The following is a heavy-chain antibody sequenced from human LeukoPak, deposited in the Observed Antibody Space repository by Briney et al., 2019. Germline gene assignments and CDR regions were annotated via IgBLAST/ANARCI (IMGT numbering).Heavy chain of an antibody. V-gene: IGHV4-59*01. D-gene: IGHD2-21*02. CDR2: IYYSGST. CDR1: GGSISSYY. Sequence: SETLSLTCTVSGGSISSYYWSWIRQPPGKGLEWIGYIYYSGSTNYNPSLKSRVTISVDTSKNQFSLKLSSVTAADTAVYYCARVAYCGGDCYGDAFDIWGQGTMVTVSS. CDR3: ARVAYCGGDCYGDAFDI. J-gene: IGHJ3*02.